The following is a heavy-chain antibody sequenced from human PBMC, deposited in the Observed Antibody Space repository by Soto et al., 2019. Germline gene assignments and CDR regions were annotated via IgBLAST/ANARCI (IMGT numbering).Heavy chain of an antibody. J-gene: IGHJ4*02. Sequence: PGGSLRLSCAASGFSFSSDAMHWVRQAPGKGLEWVAVISYGGDNKYYADSVRGRFTISRDNSKNTLYLEMNSLRAEDTAVYYCAKDSMASGYDDYFDFWGQGTPVTVSS. CDR3: AKDSMASGYDDYFDF. V-gene: IGHV3-30-3*01. CDR1: GFSFSSDA. D-gene: IGHD5-12*01. CDR2: ISYGGDNK.